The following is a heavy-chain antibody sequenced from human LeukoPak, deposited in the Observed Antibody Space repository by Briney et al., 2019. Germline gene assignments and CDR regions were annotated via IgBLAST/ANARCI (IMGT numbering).Heavy chain of an antibody. Sequence: GRSLRLSCAASGFTFSSYGMHWVRQAPGKGLEWVAVIWYDGSNKYYADSVKGRFTISRDNSKNTLYLQMNSLRAEDTAVYYCARDRSVASFDYWGQGTLVTVSS. CDR1: GFTFSSYG. CDR3: ARDRSVASFDY. V-gene: IGHV3-33*01. J-gene: IGHJ4*02. CDR2: IWYDGSNK. D-gene: IGHD6-19*01.